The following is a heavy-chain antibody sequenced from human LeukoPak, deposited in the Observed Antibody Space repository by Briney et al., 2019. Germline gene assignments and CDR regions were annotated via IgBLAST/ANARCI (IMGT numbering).Heavy chain of an antibody. J-gene: IGHJ5*02. Sequence: GGSLRLSCSASGFTFSTYGMSWVRQAPGKGLEWVAGISGRAGGGRTYYADSVKGRFTISRDNSKNTLYLQMNSLRAEDTAVYYCATFGEYTYNWFDPWGQGTLVTVSS. D-gene: IGHD3-10*01. V-gene: IGHV3-23*01. CDR1: GFTFSTYG. CDR2: ISGRAGGGRT. CDR3: ATFGEYTYNWFDP.